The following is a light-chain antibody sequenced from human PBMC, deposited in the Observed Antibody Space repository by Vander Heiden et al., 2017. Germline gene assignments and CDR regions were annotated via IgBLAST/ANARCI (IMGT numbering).Light chain of an antibody. Sequence: QSVLTQPPSASGTPGQRVTISCSGSSSNIGSNTVNWYQQLPGTAPKLLIYSNNQRPSGVPDRFSGSKSGTSASLEISGLQSEDEADYYCAAWDDSLNGPVFGGGTKLTVL. CDR1: SSNIGSNT. J-gene: IGLJ2*01. V-gene: IGLV1-44*01. CDR2: SNN. CDR3: AAWDDSLNGPV.